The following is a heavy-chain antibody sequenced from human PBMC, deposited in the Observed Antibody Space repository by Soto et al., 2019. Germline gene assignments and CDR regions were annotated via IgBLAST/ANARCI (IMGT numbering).Heavy chain of an antibody. CDR3: ARARGADRPNWFDP. J-gene: IGHJ5*02. CDR1: GYSISGGYH. Sequence: SETLSLTCGVSGYSISGGYHWVWIRQPPGKGLEWIASIFRNGATHNSPSLKSRATISVDTSRNQFSLKLTSVSAADTATYYCARARGADRPNWFDPWGQGTPVTVSS. V-gene: IGHV4-38-2*01. CDR2: IFRNGAT. D-gene: IGHD3-10*01.